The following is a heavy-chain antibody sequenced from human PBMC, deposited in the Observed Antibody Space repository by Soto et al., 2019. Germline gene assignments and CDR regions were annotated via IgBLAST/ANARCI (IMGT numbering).Heavy chain of an antibody. CDR1: GGSINSGDYY. D-gene: IGHD2-21*01. J-gene: IGHJ6*02. Sequence: QVQLQESGPGLVKPSQTLSLTCTVSGGSINSGDYYWSWIRQPPGKGLEWIGYIYYSGSTFYNPSLKSRVTISVDTSKNPFSLKLSSVTAADTAVYYCARDDCGGTRCSYYYGMDVWGQGTTVTVSS. V-gene: IGHV4-30-4*01. CDR3: ARDDCGGTRCSYYYGMDV. CDR2: IYYSGST.